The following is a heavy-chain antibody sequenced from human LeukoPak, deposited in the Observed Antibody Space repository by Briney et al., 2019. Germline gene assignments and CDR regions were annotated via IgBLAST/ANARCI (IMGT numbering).Heavy chain of an antibody. CDR1: GFTFSSYG. CDR3: ARVRGAYDEFFDY. Sequence: PGGSLRLSCVASGFTFSSYGMHWVRQAPGKGLEWVAVISNDGSNKYYADSVKGRFTISRDDSKNTLYLHMNSLRTEDTAMYYCARVRGAYDEFFDYWGQGTLVTVSS. D-gene: IGHD5-12*01. CDR2: ISNDGSNK. V-gene: IGHV3-30*03. J-gene: IGHJ4*02.